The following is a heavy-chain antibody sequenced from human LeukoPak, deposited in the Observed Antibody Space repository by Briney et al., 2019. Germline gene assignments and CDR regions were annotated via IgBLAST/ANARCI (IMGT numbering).Heavy chain of an antibody. Sequence: PGGSLRLSCAASGFTFSSYAMSWVRQPPDKGLEWVSAISGSATSTYYADSVKGRFTISRDNSKNTLYLQMNSLRAEDTAGYYCAKRGYCSGGSGQFYYYYGMDVWGQGTTVTVSS. D-gene: IGHD2-15*01. CDR3: AKRGYCSGGSGQFYYYYGMDV. CDR2: ISGSATST. V-gene: IGHV3-23*01. J-gene: IGHJ6*02. CDR1: GFTFSSYA.